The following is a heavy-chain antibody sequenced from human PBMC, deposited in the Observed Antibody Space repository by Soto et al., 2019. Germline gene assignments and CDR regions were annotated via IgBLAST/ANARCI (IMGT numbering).Heavy chain of an antibody. J-gene: IGHJ4*02. V-gene: IGHV3-74*01. CDR1: GFTFSSYW. D-gene: IGHD3-10*01. CDR2: INSDGSST. CDR3: ARGSPVYYGSGSYYNH. Sequence: GGSLRLSCAASGFTFSSYWMHWVRQAPGKGLVWVSRINSDGSSTSYADSVKGRFTISRDNAKNTLYLQMNSLRAEDTAVYYCARGSPVYYGSGSYYNHWGQGTLVTVSS.